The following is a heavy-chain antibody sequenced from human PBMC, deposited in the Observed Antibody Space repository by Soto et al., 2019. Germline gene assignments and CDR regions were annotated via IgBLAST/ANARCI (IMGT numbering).Heavy chain of an antibody. D-gene: IGHD2-15*01. CDR1: GFTFSGST. V-gene: IGHV3-73*02. J-gene: IGHJ1*01. CDR3: PGGYCTGGTCYSGYFQH. Sequence: EVQLVQSGGGLVQPGGSLKLSCAASGFTFSGSTVHWVRQASGEGQQWVGRIRSKANDYATTYIASVKGRFTISRDDSRNTAYLQMSDLKTEDTAVYYCPGGYCTGGTCYSGYFQHWGQGPLVTVFS. CDR2: IRSKANDYAT.